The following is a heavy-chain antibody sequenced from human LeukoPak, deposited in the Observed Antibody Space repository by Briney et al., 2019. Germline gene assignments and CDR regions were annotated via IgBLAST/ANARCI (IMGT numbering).Heavy chain of an antibody. CDR3: ARVVVRGVIIPMTTYYYYYGMDV. V-gene: IGHV1-8*01. J-gene: IGHJ6*02. Sequence: ASVKVSCKASGYTFTSYDINWVRQATGQGLEWMGWMNPNSGNTGYAQKFQGRVTMTRNTSISTAYMELSSLRSEDTAVYYCARVVVRGVIIPMTTYYYYYGMDVWGQGTTVTVSS. CDR1: GYTFTSYD. D-gene: IGHD3-10*01. CDR2: MNPNSGNT.